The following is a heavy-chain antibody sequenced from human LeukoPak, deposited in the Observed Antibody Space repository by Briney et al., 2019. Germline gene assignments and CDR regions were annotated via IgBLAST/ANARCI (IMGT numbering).Heavy chain of an antibody. Sequence: GGSLRLSCAASGFTFSSNAMSWVRQAPGKGLEWVSVISVSGNRAYYADFVKGRFTVSRDNSKNTVLLQMNSLRVEDTAVYYCTKDHDGMHAWGQGTTVTVSS. CDR1: GFTFSSNA. CDR3: TKDHDGMHA. CDR2: ISVSGNRA. V-gene: IGHV3-23*01. J-gene: IGHJ6*02.